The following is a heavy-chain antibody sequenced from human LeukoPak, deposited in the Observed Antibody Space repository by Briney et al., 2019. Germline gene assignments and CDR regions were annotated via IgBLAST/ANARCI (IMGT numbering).Heavy chain of an antibody. Sequence: ASVKVSCKASGYTFTGYYMHWVRQAPGQGLEWMGGIIPIFGTANYAQKFQGRVTITADESTSTAYMELSSLRSEDTAVYYCARAIRGLYYYYGMDVWGQGTTVTVSS. CDR3: ARAIRGLYYYYGMDV. CDR2: IIPIFGTA. D-gene: IGHD4-17*01. J-gene: IGHJ6*02. V-gene: IGHV1-69*13. CDR1: GYTFTGYY.